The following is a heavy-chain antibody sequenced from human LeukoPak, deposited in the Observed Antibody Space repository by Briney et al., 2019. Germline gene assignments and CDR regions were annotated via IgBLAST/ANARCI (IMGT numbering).Heavy chain of an antibody. J-gene: IGHJ3*02. V-gene: IGHV3-74*01. Sequence: GGSLRLSCAASGFIFRNYWMHWVRQAPGKGLVWVARINPNGITTTYTDSVKGRFTISRDNAKNTLYLQMNSLRAEDTAVYYCTKVRLTRWDSAFDIWGQGTMVTVSS. CDR2: INPNGITT. CDR1: GFIFRNYW. CDR3: TKVRLTRWDSAFDI. D-gene: IGHD5-24*01.